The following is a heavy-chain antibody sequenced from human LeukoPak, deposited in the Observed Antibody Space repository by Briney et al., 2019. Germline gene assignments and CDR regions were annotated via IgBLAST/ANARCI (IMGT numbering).Heavy chain of an antibody. V-gene: IGHV3-7*05. CDR2: INKDGSDQ. D-gene: IGHD3-16*01. J-gene: IGHJ4*02. CDR3: VRDWGRFDY. Sequence: GGSRRLSCAASGSTFRTSWWSWFGQLPGKGLEWVANINKDGSDQYYVDSVKGRFTISRDNANNSLCLQMNTLRAEDTAVYYCVRDWGRFDYWGQGTLVTVSS. CDR1: GSTFRTSW.